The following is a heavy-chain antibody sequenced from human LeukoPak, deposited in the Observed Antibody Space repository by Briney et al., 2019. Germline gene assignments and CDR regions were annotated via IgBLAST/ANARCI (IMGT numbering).Heavy chain of an antibody. CDR2: IKSDGSNT. Sequence: GGSLRLSCAASGSTFSSYWMHWVRQAPGKGLVWVSRIKSDGSNTSYADSVKGRFTISRDNAKNTLYLQMNSLRVEDTAVYYCVRGPPWYFDLWGRGTLVTVSS. J-gene: IGHJ2*01. V-gene: IGHV3-74*01. CDR3: VRGPPWYFDL. D-gene: IGHD6-25*01. CDR1: GSTFSSYW.